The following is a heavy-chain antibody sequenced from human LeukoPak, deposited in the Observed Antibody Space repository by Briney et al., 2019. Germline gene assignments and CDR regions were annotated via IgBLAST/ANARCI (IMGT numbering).Heavy chain of an antibody. J-gene: IGHJ3*02. V-gene: IGHV1-18*01. Sequence: ASVKVSCKASGYTFTSYGIRWVRQAPGQGLEWMGWISAYNGNTNYAQKLQGRVTMTTDTSTSTAYMELRSLRSDDTAVYYCARADDYINAFDIWGQGTMVTVSS. CDR1: GYTFTSYG. D-gene: IGHD4-11*01. CDR2: ISAYNGNT. CDR3: ARADDYINAFDI.